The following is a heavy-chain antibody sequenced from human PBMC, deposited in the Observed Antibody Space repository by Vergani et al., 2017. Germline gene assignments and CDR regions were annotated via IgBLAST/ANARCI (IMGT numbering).Heavy chain of an antibody. CDR1: GGSINTGAYY. CDR2: VYTSGMT. Sequence: QVQLQESGPRLVRPSQTLSLTCTVSGGSINTGAYYWSWIRQPAGKGLEWIGRVYTSGMTNYNPSLKSRVTILVDRSKSQLSLKLTSVTAGDTAVYFCAREPSYYYRSVSDDYNPCYYEGMDVWGPGTTVTVSS. CDR3: AREPSYYYRSVSDDYNPCYYEGMDV. J-gene: IGHJ6*02. D-gene: IGHD3-10*01. V-gene: IGHV4-61*02.